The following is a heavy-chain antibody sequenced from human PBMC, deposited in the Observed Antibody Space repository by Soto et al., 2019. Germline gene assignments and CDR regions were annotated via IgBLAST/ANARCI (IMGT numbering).Heavy chain of an antibody. V-gene: IGHV4-59*01. CDR2: IYYSGST. Sequence: SETLSLTCTVSGGSISSYYWSWIRQPPGKGLEWIGYIYYSGSTNYNPSLKSRVTISVDTSKNQFSLKLSSVTAADTAVYYCVRATYLGGDILTEYYFDYWGQGTLVTVSS. CDR3: VRATYLGGDILTEYYFDY. D-gene: IGHD3-9*01. CDR1: GGSISSYY. J-gene: IGHJ4*02.